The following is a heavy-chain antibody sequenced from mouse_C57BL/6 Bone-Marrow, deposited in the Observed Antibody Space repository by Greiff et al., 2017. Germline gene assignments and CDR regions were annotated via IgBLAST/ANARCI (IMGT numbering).Heavy chain of an antibody. D-gene: IGHD2-3*01. CDR3: ARVDGYYRYFDV. CDR1: GFTFSDYY. J-gene: IGHJ1*03. Sequence: EVQLVESEGGLVQPGSSMKLSCTASGFTFSDYYMAWVRQVPEKGLEWVANINYDGSSTYYLDSLKSRFIISRDNAKNILYLQMSSLKSEDTATYYCARVDGYYRYFDVWGTGTTVTVSS. CDR2: INYDGSST. V-gene: IGHV5-16*01.